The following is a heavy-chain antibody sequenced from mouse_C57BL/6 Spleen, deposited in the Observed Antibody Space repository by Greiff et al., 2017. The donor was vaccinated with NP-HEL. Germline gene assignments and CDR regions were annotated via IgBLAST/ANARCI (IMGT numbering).Heavy chain of an antibody. D-gene: IGHD1-1*01. CDR3: ARSRITTVVATPYFDY. Sequence: EVQGVESGGGLVKPGGSLKLSCAASGFTFSDYGMHWVRQAPEKGLEWVAYISSGSSTIYYADTVKGRFTISRDNAKNTLFLQMTSLRSEDTAMYYCARSRITTVVATPYFDYWGQGTTLTVSS. CDR2: ISSGSSTI. V-gene: IGHV5-17*01. CDR1: GFTFSDYG. J-gene: IGHJ2*01.